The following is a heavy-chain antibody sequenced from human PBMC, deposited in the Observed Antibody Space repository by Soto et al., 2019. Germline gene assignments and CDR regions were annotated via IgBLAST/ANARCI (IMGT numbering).Heavy chain of an antibody. CDR3: ARDLGGWPDY. D-gene: IGHD2-15*01. J-gene: IGHJ4*02. Sequence: GGSLRLSCAASGFTVSSNYMSWVRQTPGKGLEWVSLIYSGGAIVYADSVMGRFTVSRDNSRNTLYLQMNSLRAEDTAVYYCARDLGGWPDYWGQGTLVTVSS. V-gene: IGHV3-66*01. CDR1: GFTVSSNY. CDR2: IYSGGAI.